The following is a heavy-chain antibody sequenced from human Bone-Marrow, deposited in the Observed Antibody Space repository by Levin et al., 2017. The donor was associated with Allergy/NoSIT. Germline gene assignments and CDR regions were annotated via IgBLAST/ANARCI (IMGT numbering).Heavy chain of an antibody. CDR1: GYSFTSYW. D-gene: IGHD6-13*01. V-gene: IGHV5-51*01. CDR2: IYPGDSDT. J-gene: IGHJ6*02. CDR3: ARLEQQLGYYYYGMDV. Sequence: PGGSLRLSCKGSGYSFTSYWIGWVRQMPGKGLEWMGIIYPGDSDTRYSPSFQGQVTISADKSISTAYLQWSSLKASDTAMYYCARLEQQLGYYYYGMDVWGQGTTVTVSS.